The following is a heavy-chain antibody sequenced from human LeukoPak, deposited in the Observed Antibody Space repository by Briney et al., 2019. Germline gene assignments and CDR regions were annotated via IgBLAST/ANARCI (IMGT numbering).Heavy chain of an antibody. CDR3: ARDPGLAYSGGDCYSGPDY. CDR1: GFTFSTYA. D-gene: IGHD2-21*02. J-gene: IGHJ4*02. Sequence: GGSLRLSCTASGFTFSTYAMHWVRQAPGKGLEWVAVISYDGSNKYYADSVKGRFTVSRDNSKNTLFLQMNSLRAEDTAVYYCARDPGLAYSGGDCYSGPDYWGQGTLVTVSS. CDR2: ISYDGSNK. V-gene: IGHV3-30-3*01.